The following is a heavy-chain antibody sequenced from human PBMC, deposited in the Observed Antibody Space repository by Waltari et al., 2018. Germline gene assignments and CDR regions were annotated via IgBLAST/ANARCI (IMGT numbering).Heavy chain of an antibody. J-gene: IGHJ3*01. D-gene: IGHD3-16*01. CDR2: ISYTGAT. CDR3: ATYVGASIGTAAFDV. V-gene: IGHV4-39*01. Sequence: GWIRQPPGKGLEWAATISYTGATYNTPSLKSRVTISGDTSKNQFSLKLNSVTAADTAVYYCATYVGASIGTAAFDVWGQGTMVTVSS.